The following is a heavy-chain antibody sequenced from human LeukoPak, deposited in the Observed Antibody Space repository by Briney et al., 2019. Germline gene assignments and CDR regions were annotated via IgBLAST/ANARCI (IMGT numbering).Heavy chain of an antibody. Sequence: LSLTCAVYGGSFSGYYWSWIRQPPGKGLEWVGLIRSKAYGGTTEYAASVKGRFIISRDDSKSIAYLQMNSLKTEDTAVYYCSGDYYDSKSYYDYWGQGTLVTVSS. J-gene: IGHJ4*02. CDR1: GGSFSGYY. D-gene: IGHD3-22*01. CDR2: IRSKAYGGTT. CDR3: SGDYYDSKSYYDY. V-gene: IGHV3-49*03.